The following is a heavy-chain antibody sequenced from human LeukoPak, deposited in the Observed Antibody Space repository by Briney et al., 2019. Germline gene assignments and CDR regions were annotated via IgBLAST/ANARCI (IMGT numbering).Heavy chain of an antibody. CDR3: AKDAVQYSSGWSTDY. J-gene: IGHJ4*02. D-gene: IGHD6-19*01. V-gene: IGHV3-43D*03. CDR2: IAWDGYTT. Sequence: PGGSLRLSCAASGFTFDDYAMHWVRQAPGKGLEWVSLIAWDGYTTHYADSVEGRFTISRDNSKNSLYLQMNSLRPEDTALYYCAKDAVQYSSGWSTDYWGQGTLVTVSS. CDR1: GFTFDDYA.